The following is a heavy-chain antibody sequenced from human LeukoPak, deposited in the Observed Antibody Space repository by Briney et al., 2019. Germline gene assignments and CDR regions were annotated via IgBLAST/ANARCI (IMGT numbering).Heavy chain of an antibody. CDR3: AKDSSSGY. CDR2: ISYDGSNK. D-gene: IGHD6-6*01. J-gene: IGHJ4*02. V-gene: IGHV3-30*18. Sequence: PGGSLRLSCAASGFTFSSYGMHWVRQAPGKGLEWVAVISYDGSNKYYADSVKGRFTISGDNSKNTLYLQMNSLRAEDTAVYYCAKDSSSGYWGQGTLVTVSS. CDR1: GFTFSSYG.